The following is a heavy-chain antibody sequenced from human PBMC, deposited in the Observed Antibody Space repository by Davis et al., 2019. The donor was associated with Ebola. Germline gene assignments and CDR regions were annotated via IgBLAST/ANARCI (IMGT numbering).Heavy chain of an antibody. CDR1: GFSFGTYW. CDR2: IINDGSTT. CDR3: AKGHYQPTAGYYYGMDV. Sequence: HTGGSLRLSCIASGFSFGTYWMYWVRQAPGKGLEWVSRIINDGSTTNYADSVQGRFTISRDNAKNSLYLQMNSLRAEDTAVYYCAKGHYQPTAGYYYGMDVWGQGTTVTVSS. J-gene: IGHJ6*02. D-gene: IGHD2-2*01. V-gene: IGHV3-74*01.